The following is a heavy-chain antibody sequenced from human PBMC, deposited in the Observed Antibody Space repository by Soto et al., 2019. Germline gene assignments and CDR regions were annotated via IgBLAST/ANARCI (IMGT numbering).Heavy chain of an antibody. CDR3: AKDRETAWCSDF. D-gene: IGHD2-8*02. CDR2: ISGGDT. V-gene: IGHV3-23*01. CDR1: GFTFNGYA. Sequence: CLRRSCATSGFTFNGYALSWVRQAPGKGLEWVSTISGGDTYYADFVKGRFTISRDISKNTLYLQMDGLRAEDTAIYYVAKDRETAWCSDFWGEGALVTVYS. J-gene: IGHJ4*02.